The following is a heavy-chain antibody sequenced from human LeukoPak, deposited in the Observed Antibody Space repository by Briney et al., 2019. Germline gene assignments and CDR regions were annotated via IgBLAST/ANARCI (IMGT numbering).Heavy chain of an antibody. J-gene: IGHJ4*02. CDR1: GFTFSSYS. CDR3: ARGTYCSSTSCLDY. D-gene: IGHD2-2*01. Sequence: GGSPRLSCAASGFTFSSYSMNWVRQAPGKGLEWISYISSSSSTIYYADSVKGRFTISRDNAKNSLYLQMNSLRAEDTAVYYCARGTYCSSTSCLDYWGQGTLVTVSS. V-gene: IGHV3-48*01. CDR2: ISSSSSTI.